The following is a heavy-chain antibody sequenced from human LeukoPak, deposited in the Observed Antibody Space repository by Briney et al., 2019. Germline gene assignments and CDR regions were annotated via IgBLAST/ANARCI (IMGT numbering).Heavy chain of an antibody. CDR3: AQPSSTSSYYYYGMDV. Sequence: GGSLRLSCAASGFTFSSYSMNWVRQAPGKGLEWVAAISGSGGSTYYADSVKGRFTISRDNSKNTLYLQMNSLRAEDTAVYYCAQPSSTSSYYYYGMDVWGQGTTVTVSS. CDR1: GFTFSSYS. J-gene: IGHJ6*02. CDR2: ISGSGGST. D-gene: IGHD6-19*01. V-gene: IGHV3-23*01.